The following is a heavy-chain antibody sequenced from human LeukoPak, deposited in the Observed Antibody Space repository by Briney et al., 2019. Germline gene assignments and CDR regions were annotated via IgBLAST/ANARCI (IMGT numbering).Heavy chain of an antibody. Sequence: SETLSLTCAVYGGSFSGYHWSWIRQPPGKGLEWIGEINHSGSTNYNPSLKSRVTISVDTSKNQFSLKLSSVTAADTAVYYCARRYSSSWRPWSRGFDYWGQGTLVTVSS. CDR1: GGSFSGYH. J-gene: IGHJ4*02. D-gene: IGHD6-13*01. CDR3: ARRYSSSWRPWSRGFDY. V-gene: IGHV4-34*01. CDR2: INHSGST.